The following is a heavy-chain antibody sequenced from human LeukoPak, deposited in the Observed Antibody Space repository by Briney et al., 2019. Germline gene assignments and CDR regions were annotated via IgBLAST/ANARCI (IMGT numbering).Heavy chain of an antibody. CDR3: AREQRDYDIWSGAATSAFDI. CDR2: IYYSGST. V-gene: IGHV4-59*11. Sequence: PSETLSLTCTVSGGSISSHYWSWIRQPPGKGLEWIGYIYYSGSTNYNPSLKSRVTISVDTSKNQFSLKLSSVTAADTAVYYCAREQRDYDIWSGAATSAFDIWGQGTMVTVSS. D-gene: IGHD3-3*01. CDR1: GGSISSHY. J-gene: IGHJ3*02.